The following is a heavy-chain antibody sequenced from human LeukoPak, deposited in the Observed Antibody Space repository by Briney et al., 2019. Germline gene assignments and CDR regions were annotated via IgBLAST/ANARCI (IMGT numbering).Heavy chain of an antibody. CDR1: GGTFSSYA. D-gene: IGHD5-18*01. J-gene: IGHJ4*02. V-gene: IGHV1-69*04. CDR3: ARREYDTAMAVFDY. CDR2: IIPILGIA. Sequence: ASVKVSCKASGGTFSSYAISWVRQAPGQGLEWMGRIIPILGIANYAQKFQGRVTITADKSTSTAYMELSSLRSEDTAVYYCARREYDTAMAVFDYWGQGTLVTVSS.